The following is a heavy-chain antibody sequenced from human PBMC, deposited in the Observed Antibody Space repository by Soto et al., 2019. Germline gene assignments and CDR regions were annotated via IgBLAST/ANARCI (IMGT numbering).Heavy chain of an antibody. J-gene: IGHJ4*02. CDR2: ISSSGSTI. Sequence: QVQLVESGGGLVKPGGSLRLSCAASGFTFSDYYMSWIRQAPGKGLEWVSYISSSGSTIYYGGSVKGRFTISRDNATNSLYLQLNSLRAEATAVYYCARAANSVLNYDFWSGYYTRYSFDYWGQGTLVTVSS. V-gene: IGHV3-11*01. CDR1: GFTFSDYY. CDR3: ARAANSVLNYDFWSGYYTRYSFDY. D-gene: IGHD3-3*01.